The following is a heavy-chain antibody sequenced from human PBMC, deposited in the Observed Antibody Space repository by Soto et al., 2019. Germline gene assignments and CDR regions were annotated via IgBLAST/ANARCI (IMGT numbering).Heavy chain of an antibody. Sequence: ASVKVSCKASGYTFTSYYMHCVRQAPGQGLEWMGIINPSGGSTSYAQKFQGRVTMTRDTSTSTVYMELSSLRSEDTAVYYCARGYCSSTSCPRDYYYYYMDVWGKGTTVTVSS. CDR1: GYTFTSYY. CDR2: INPSGGST. J-gene: IGHJ6*03. CDR3: ARGYCSSTSCPRDYYYYYMDV. D-gene: IGHD2-2*01. V-gene: IGHV1-46*03.